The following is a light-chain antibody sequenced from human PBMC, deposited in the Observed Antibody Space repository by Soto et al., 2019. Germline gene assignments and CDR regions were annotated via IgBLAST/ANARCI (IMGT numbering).Light chain of an antibody. CDR2: DVS. V-gene: IGLV2-14*01. CDR3: SSYTSSSTLV. J-gene: IGLJ2*01. CDR1: SSDVGGYNY. Sequence: QSALTQPASVSGSPGQSITISCTGTSSDVGGYNYVSWYQQHPGKAPILMIYDVSNRPSGVSNRFSGSKSGNTASLTISGLQAEDEADYYCSSYTSSSTLVFGGGTKVTVL.